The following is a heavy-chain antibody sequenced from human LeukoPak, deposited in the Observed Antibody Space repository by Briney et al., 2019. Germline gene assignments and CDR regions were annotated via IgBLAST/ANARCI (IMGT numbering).Heavy chain of an antibody. V-gene: IGHV1-18*01. CDR3: AKGPGDDGDYHDWFDP. CDR2: IRASNGYT. J-gene: IGHJ5*02. CDR1: GYTFTTYG. Sequence: GASVKVSCKASGYTFTTYGITWVRQAPGQGLEWMGGIRASNGYTNYAQKLQGRVTMTTDTSTSTAYMELRSLRSDDTAVYYCAKGPGDDGDYHDWFDPWGQGTLVTVSS. D-gene: IGHD4-17*01.